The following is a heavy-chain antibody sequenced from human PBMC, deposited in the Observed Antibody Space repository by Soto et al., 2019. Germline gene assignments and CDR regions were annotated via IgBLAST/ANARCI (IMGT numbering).Heavy chain of an antibody. CDR1: GFTFSSYG. D-gene: IGHD6-13*01. Sequence: GGSLRLSCAASGFTFSSYGMHWVRQAPGKGLEWVAVIWYDGSNKYYADSVKGRFTISRDNSKNTLYLQMNSLRAEDTAVYYCASYLARAAAGYYFDYWGQGTLVTVSS. CDR2: IWYDGSNK. J-gene: IGHJ4*02. V-gene: IGHV3-33*01. CDR3: ASYLARAAAGYYFDY.